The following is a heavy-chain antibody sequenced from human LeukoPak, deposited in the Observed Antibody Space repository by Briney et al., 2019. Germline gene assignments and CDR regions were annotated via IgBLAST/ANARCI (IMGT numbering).Heavy chain of an antibody. D-gene: IGHD1-26*01. CDR2: ISYDGSNK. J-gene: IGHJ4*02. V-gene: IGHV3-30*18. CDR3: AKLGAVHFDY. CDR1: GFTFSSYG. Sequence: PGGSLRLSCAASGFTFSSYGMHWVRQAPGKGLEWVAVISYDGSNKYYADSVKGRFTISRDNSKNTLYLQMNSLRAEDTAVYYCAKLGAVHFDYWGQGTLVTVSS.